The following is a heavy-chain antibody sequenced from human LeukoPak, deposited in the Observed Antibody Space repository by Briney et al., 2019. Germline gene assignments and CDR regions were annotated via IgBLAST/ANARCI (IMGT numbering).Heavy chain of an antibody. Sequence: GASVKVSCKASGYTFTSYGISWVRQAPGQGLEWMGWISAYNGNTNYAQKLQGRVTMTTDTSTSTAYMELRSLRPEDTAVYYCARVGGEYCSSTSCSCFDYWGQGTLVTVSS. D-gene: IGHD2-2*01. CDR2: ISAYNGNT. CDR1: GYTFTSYG. V-gene: IGHV1-18*01. J-gene: IGHJ4*02. CDR3: ARVGGEYCSSTSCSCFDY.